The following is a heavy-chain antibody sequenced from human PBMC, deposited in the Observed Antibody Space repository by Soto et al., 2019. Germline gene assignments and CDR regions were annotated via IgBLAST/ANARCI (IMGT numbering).Heavy chain of an antibody. D-gene: IGHD6-6*01. CDR3: ARSIAARLNWFDP. V-gene: IGHV3-7*01. CDR2: IKQDGSEK. CDR1: GFTFSSYW. Sequence: EVQLVESGGGLVQPGGSLRLSCAASGFTFSSYWMSWVRQAPGKGLEWVANIKQDGSEKYYVESVKGRFTISRDNAKNSLYLQMNRLRAEDTAVYYCARSIAARLNWFDPWGQGTLVTVSS. J-gene: IGHJ5*02.